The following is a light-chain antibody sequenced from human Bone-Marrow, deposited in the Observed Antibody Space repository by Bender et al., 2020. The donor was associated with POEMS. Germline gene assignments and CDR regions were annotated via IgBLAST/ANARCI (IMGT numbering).Light chain of an antibody. CDR2: DVS. CDR1: TSVLGSFNL. J-gene: IGLJ2*01. CDR3: SSYTSNTVV. V-gene: IGLV2-14*02. Sequence: QSALTQPASMSGSPGQSITISCTGSTSVLGSFNLVSWYQQHPGKAPKLMIYDVSNRPSGISNRFSGSKSGNTASLTISGLQTEDEADYYCSSYTSNTVVFGGGTKLTVL.